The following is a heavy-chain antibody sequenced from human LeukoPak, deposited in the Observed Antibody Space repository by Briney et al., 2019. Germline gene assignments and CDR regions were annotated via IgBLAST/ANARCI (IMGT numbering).Heavy chain of an antibody. Sequence: GGSLRLSCAASGFTFSSYGMHWVRQGPGEGLVWVSRIKGDGSTATYADSVKGRFIISRDNAKNTVYLQMNSLRAEDTAVYYCARIGSGTYSDAFDIWGQGTMVSVSS. V-gene: IGHV3-74*01. CDR3: ARIGSGTYSDAFDI. J-gene: IGHJ3*02. D-gene: IGHD1-26*01. CDR1: GFTFSSYG. CDR2: IKGDGSTA.